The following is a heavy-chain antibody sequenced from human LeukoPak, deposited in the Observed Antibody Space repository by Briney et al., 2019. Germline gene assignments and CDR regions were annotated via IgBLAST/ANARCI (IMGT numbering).Heavy chain of an antibody. V-gene: IGHV3-30-3*01. CDR1: GFTFSSYA. CDR3: ARPAHHYDFWSGPQYYYYYYMDV. CDR2: IAYDGSNK. D-gene: IGHD3-3*01. Sequence: GGSLRLSCAASGFTFSSYAMHWVRQAPGKGLEWVAVIAYDGSNKYYADSVKGRFTISRDNSKNTLYLQMNSLRAEDTAVYYCARPAHHYDFWSGPQYYYYYYMDVWGKGTTVTVSS. J-gene: IGHJ6*03.